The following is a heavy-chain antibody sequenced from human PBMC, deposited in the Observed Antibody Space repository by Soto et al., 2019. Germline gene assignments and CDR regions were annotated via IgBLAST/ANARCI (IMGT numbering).Heavy chain of an antibody. D-gene: IGHD3-10*01. CDR2: VYHSGTT. CDR3: ASNYGSGSYFSS. J-gene: IGHJ4*02. Sequence: PETLSLTCAVSGGSISSNNWWSWVRQPPGKGLEWIGEVYHSGTTNYNPSLKSRVTISVDKSQNQFSLKLRSVTAADTAVYYCASNYGSGSYFSSWGRGTLVTVSS. V-gene: IGHV4-4*03. CDR1: GGSISSNNW.